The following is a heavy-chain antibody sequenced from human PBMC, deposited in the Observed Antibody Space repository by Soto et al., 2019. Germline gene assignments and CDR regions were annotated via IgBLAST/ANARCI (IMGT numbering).Heavy chain of an antibody. CDR2: VNPIVSMS. CDR1: GDTFNFYS. J-gene: IGHJ4*02. Sequence: QVQLVQSGAEVKRPGSSVKVSCKASGDTFNFYSINWVRQAPGLGLEWMGRVNPIVSMSNYAQKFQGRVTITADKSTSTAYIERSSLRSEDTAIYYCASSYGAGYRAFDYWGQGALVTVSS. D-gene: IGHD3-10*01. CDR3: ASSYGAGYRAFDY. V-gene: IGHV1-69*02.